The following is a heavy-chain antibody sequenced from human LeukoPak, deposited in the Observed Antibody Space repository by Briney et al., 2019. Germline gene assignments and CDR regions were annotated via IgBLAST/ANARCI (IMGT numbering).Heavy chain of an antibody. CDR2: ISAYNGNT. CDR1: GYTFTSYG. J-gene: IGHJ4*02. Sequence: ASVKVSCKASGYTFTSYGISWVRQAPGPGLEWMGWISAYNGNTNYAQKLQGRVTMTTDTSTSTAYMELRSLISDDTAVYYCARVTGYCSGGSCYLTPLFDYWGQGTLVTVSS. CDR3: ARVTGYCSGGSCYLTPLFDY. V-gene: IGHV1-18*01. D-gene: IGHD2-15*01.